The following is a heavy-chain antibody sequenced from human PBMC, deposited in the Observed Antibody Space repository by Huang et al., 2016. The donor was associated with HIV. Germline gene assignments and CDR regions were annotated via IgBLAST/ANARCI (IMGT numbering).Heavy chain of an antibody. CDR3: AKGSGSGILWY. D-gene: IGHD3-10*01. Sequence: QVQLVESGGGVVQPGGSLRLSCAASGFTFSSYGMHWVRQAQGKGLAWVAFIRYDGNKKYYADSVKGRFTISRDNSKNTLYLQMNSLGAEDTAVYYCAKGSGSGILWYWGQGTLVTVSS. V-gene: IGHV3-30*02. CDR2: IRYDGNKK. J-gene: IGHJ4*02. CDR1: GFTFSSYG.